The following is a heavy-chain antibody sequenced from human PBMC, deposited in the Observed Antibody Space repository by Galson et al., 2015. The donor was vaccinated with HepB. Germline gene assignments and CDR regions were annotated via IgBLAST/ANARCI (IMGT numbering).Heavy chain of an antibody. D-gene: IGHD2-2*01. CDR3: AKEYYPPNVVGPGITPLLYAMDV. V-gene: IGHV3-30*18. CDR1: GFTFDIYG. CDR2: LSDDGSHE. Sequence: SLRLSCAASGFTFDIYGMYWVRQAPGKGLEWVAGLSDDGSHEYYADSVKGRFTISRDKTKNTLNLQMHSLRAEDTAVYYCAKEYYPPNVVGPGITPLLYAMDVWGQGTTVTVSS. J-gene: IGHJ6*02.